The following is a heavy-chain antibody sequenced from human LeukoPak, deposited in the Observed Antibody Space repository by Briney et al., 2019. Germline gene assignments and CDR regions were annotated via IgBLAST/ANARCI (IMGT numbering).Heavy chain of an antibody. CDR1: GYSISSGYY. CDR3: ARTGYSSGWYLTD. D-gene: IGHD6-19*01. V-gene: IGHV4-38-2*02. Sequence: SETLSLTCTVSGYSISSGYYWGWIRQPPGKGLEWIGSIYHSGSTYYNPSLKSRVTISVDTSKNQFSLKLSSVTAADTAVYYCARTGYSSGWYLTDWGQGTLVTVSS. J-gene: IGHJ4*02. CDR2: IYHSGST.